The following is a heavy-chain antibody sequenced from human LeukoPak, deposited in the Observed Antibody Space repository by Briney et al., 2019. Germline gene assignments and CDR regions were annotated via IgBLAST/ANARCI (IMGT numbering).Heavy chain of an antibody. CDR1: GGTFSSYA. D-gene: IGHD2-2*01. CDR3: ARYCSSTSCHSSWFDP. J-gene: IGHJ5*02. CDR2: IIPIFGTA. V-gene: IGHV1-69*05. Sequence: GASAKVSCKASGGTFSSYAISWVRQAPGQGLEWMGGIIPIFGTANYAQKFQGRVTITTDESTSTAYMELSSLRSEDTAVYYCARYCSSTSCHSSWFDPWGQGTLVTVSS.